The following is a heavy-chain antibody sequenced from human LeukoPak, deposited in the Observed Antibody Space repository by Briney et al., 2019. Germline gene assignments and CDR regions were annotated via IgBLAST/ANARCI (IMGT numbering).Heavy chain of an antibody. CDR1: GFTFSSYA. Sequence: PGGSLRLSCAASGFTFSSYAMHWVRQAPGKGLEWVAVISYDGSNKYYADSVKGRFTISRDNSKNTLYLQMNSLRAEDTAVYYCARELVALLRQQDYSYGMDVWGRGTTVIVSS. J-gene: IGHJ6*02. CDR3: ARELVALLRQQDYSYGMDV. V-gene: IGHV3-30-3*01. CDR2: ISYDGSNK. D-gene: IGHD5-12*01.